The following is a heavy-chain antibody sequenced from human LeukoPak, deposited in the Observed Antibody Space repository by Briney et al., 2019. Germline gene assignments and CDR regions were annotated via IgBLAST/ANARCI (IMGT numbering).Heavy chain of an antibody. CDR3: ARGELWSGRTIDY. CDR2: ISYDGNNK. D-gene: IGHD5-18*01. Sequence: PGGSLRLSCAVSGFTFSNYGMHWVRQAPGKGLEWVAFISYDGNNKYYADSVKGRFTISRDNSKNTLYLQMNSLRAEDTAVYYCARGELWSGRTIDYWGQGTLVTVSS. J-gene: IGHJ4*02. V-gene: IGHV3-30*03. CDR1: GFTFSNYG.